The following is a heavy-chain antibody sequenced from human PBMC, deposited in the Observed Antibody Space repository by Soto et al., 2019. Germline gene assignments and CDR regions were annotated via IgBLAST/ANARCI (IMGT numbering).Heavy chain of an antibody. V-gene: IGHV4-30-4*01. CDR2: VYYSGST. CDR3: ARMSYYYDKWYFDL. D-gene: IGHD3-22*01. CDR1: GGSINNNDYY. J-gene: IGHJ2*01. Sequence: QLQESGPGLVKPSQTLSLTCTVSGGSINNNDYYWNWIRQTPGKCLEWIGYVYYSGSTYHIPSIESLLSMSIDKSKNQFSLRLNSVIAADAAIYYCARMSYYYDKWYFDLWGRCTLVAVSS.